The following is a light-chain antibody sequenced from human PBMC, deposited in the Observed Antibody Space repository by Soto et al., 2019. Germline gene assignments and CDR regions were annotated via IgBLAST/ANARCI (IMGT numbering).Light chain of an antibody. CDR1: RSNIGSNY. J-gene: IGLJ3*02. CDR2: SNN. V-gene: IGLV1-47*02. Sequence: QSVLTQPPSASGTPGQRVTISCSGTRSNIGSNYVYWYQQLPGTAPKLLIYSNNQRPSGVPDRFSGSKSGTSASLAISGRRSEDEADDYCAAWDDSLSDNCVFGGGTKVTVL. CDR3: AAWDDSLSDNCV.